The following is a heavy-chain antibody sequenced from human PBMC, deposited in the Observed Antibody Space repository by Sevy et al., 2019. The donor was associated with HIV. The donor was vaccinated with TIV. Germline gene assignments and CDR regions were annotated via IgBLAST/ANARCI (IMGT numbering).Heavy chain of an antibody. CDR1: GGSFSGYY. CDR2: INHSGST. V-gene: IGHV4-34*01. CDR3: ASKYIDEGAVVIAARRGYGAFDI. Sequence: ASETLSLTCAVYGGSFSGYYWSWIRQPPGKGLEWIGEINHSGSTNYNPSLKSRVTISVDTSRNQFSLKLSSVTAADTAVYYCASKYIDEGAVVIAARRGYGAFDIWGQGTMVTVSS. J-gene: IGHJ3*02. D-gene: IGHD6-6*01.